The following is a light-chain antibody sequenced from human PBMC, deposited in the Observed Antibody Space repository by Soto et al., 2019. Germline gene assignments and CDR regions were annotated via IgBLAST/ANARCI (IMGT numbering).Light chain of an antibody. Sequence: QSVLTQAACVSGSPGQSITISCTGTSGDVGGYNYVSWYQQHPGKAPKLMIYEVSNRPSGVSNRFSGSKSGNTASLTISGLQAEDEADNYCSSHTSSSTPYYVLGTGTKVTV. J-gene: IGLJ1*01. CDR1: SGDVGGYNY. CDR3: SSHTSSSTPYYV. CDR2: EVS. V-gene: IGLV2-14*01.